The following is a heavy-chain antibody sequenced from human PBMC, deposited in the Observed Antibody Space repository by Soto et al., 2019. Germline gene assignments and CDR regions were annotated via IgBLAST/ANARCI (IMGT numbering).Heavy chain of an antibody. CDR1: GFPFTTYA. Sequence: QVQLVESGGGVVQPGRSLRLSCSVSGFPFTTYAIHWVRQAPGKGLEWVAVISYDGTKKYYADSVKGRFTISRDNSKNTLYGHMNSLRADSRAGYYCAKGSGYELCYWAYWGQGTLVTVSS. V-gene: IGHV3-30*18. CDR2: ISYDGTKK. CDR3: AKGSGYELCYWAY. J-gene: IGHJ4*02. D-gene: IGHD5-12*01.